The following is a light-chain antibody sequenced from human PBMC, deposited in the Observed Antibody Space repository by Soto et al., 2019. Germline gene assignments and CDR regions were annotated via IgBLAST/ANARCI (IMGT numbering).Light chain of an antibody. CDR2: EVS. CDR1: SSDVGSYSL. V-gene: IGLV2-23*02. J-gene: IGLJ1*01. Sequence: QSVLAQPASVSGSPGQSITISCTGTSSDVGSYSLVSWYQQHPGKAPKLMIYEVSKRPSGVSNRFSASKSGNTASLTISGLQAEDEADYYCCSYAGITTLYVFGSGTRSPS. CDR3: CSYAGITTLYV.